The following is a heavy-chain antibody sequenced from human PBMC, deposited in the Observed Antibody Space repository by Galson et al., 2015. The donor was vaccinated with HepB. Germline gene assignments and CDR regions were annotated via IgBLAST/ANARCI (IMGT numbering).Heavy chain of an antibody. V-gene: IGHV1-69*13. CDR1: GGTFSSYA. CDR3: ARDCTIRFGDPCPYWYFDL. CDR2: IIPIFGTA. J-gene: IGHJ2*01. Sequence: SVKVSCKASGGTFSSYAISWVRQAPGQGLEWMGGIIPIFGTANYAQKFQGRVTITADESTSTAYMELSSLRSEDTAVYYCARDCTIRFGDPCPYWYFDLWGRGTLVTVSS. D-gene: IGHD3-10*01.